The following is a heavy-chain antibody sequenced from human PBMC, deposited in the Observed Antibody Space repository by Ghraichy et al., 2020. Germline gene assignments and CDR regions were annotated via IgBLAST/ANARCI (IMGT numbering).Heavy chain of an antibody. Sequence: GGSLRLSCAASGFTFSEHYMDWVRQAPGKGLEWVGRSRNKANSYTTEYAASVQGKFTISRDDSKNSLYLQMNSLKTEDTAVYYCAKLEYCVTTTCRGLGNWGQGTLVTVAS. CDR2: SRNKANSYTT. V-gene: IGHV3-72*01. D-gene: IGHD2-2*01. CDR1: GFTFSEHY. CDR3: AKLEYCVTTTCRGLGN. J-gene: IGHJ4*02.